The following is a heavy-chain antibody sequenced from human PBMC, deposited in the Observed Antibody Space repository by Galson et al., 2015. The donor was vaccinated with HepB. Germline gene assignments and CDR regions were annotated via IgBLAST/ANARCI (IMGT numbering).Heavy chain of an antibody. CDR2: INPNGGGT. Sequence: SVKVSCKASGYSFHGYYIHWVRQAPGQGLEWMGWINPNGGGTSHAQKFQGRVTMTRDMSISTAYMELSRLRSDDTAVYYCARGGTFVGYWGQGTLVTVSS. V-gene: IGHV1-2*02. CDR3: ARGGTFVGY. D-gene: IGHD1-7*01. CDR1: GYSFHGYY. J-gene: IGHJ4*02.